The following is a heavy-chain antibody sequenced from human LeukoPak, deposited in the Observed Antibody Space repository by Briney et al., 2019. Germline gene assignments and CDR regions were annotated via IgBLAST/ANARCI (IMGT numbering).Heavy chain of an antibody. V-gene: IGHV3-23*01. D-gene: IGHD6-19*01. CDR3: AKDIRSSGRSKYSDY. CDR1: GFTFSSYA. J-gene: IGHJ4*02. Sequence: GGSLRLSCAASGFTFSSYAMSWVRQAPGRGLEWVSTISGSGGSTYYADSVKGRFTISRDNSKNTLYLQMNSLRAEDTAVYYCAKDIRSSGRSKYSDYWGQGTLVTVSS. CDR2: ISGSGGST.